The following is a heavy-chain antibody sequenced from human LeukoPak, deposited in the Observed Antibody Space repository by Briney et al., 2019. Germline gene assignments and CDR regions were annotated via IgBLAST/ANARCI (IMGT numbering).Heavy chain of an antibody. V-gene: IGHV3-33*06. Sequence: GGSLRLSCVASGFTFSSYGMHWVRQAPGKGLEWVAVIWYDGSNKYYADSVKGRFTISRDNSKNTLYLQMNSLRAEDTAVYYCAKEGSSWSSSDFDYWGQGTLVTVSS. J-gene: IGHJ4*02. CDR2: IWYDGSNK. CDR3: AKEGSSWSSSDFDY. D-gene: IGHD6-13*01. CDR1: GFTFSSYG.